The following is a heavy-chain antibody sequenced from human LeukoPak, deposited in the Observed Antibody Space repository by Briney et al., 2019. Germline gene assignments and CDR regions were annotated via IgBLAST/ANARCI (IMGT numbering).Heavy chain of an antibody. Sequence: PGGSLRLSCAASGFTFSTYWMNWVRQAPGKGLVWVSRVNNDGSSTSYADSVKGRFTISRDNTKDTLYLQMNSLRAEDTAVYYCARDLNDLLQNYRSTWSPADYWGQGTLVTVSS. CDR2: VNNDGSST. D-gene: IGHD6-13*01. CDR3: ARDLNDLLQNYRSTWSPADY. J-gene: IGHJ4*02. CDR1: GFTFSTYW. V-gene: IGHV3-74*01.